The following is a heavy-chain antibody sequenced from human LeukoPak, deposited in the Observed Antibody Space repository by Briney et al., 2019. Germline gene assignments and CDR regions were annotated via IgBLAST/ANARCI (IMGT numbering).Heavy chain of an antibody. CDR2: INDNGGI. V-gene: IGHV4-34*01. Sequence: SETLSLTCAVYGGSFSNYYWSWIRQTPGKGMEWIGEINDNGGINYNPSLMSRVTVSVDTSKNQFSLRLTSVTATDTAIYYCARRWNYGRNYYIDVWGKGATVSVSS. D-gene: IGHD1-7*01. J-gene: IGHJ6*03. CDR3: ARRWNYGRNYYIDV. CDR1: GGSFSNYY.